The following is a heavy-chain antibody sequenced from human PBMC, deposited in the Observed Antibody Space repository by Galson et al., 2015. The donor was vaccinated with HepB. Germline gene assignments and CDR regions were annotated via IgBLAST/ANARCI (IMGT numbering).Heavy chain of an antibody. Sequence: SLRLSCAASGFTFRNYGMYWVRQAPGRGLEWVAIVWTDGNKKCYADSVKGRFTISKDNSKSTLYLQMDSLRIEDTAVYYCATVGSTWGSEDCGQGTLVTVSS. CDR2: VWTDGNKK. J-gene: IGHJ1*01. CDR1: GFTFRNYG. V-gene: IGHV3-33*07. D-gene: IGHD6-13*01. CDR3: ATVGSTWGSED.